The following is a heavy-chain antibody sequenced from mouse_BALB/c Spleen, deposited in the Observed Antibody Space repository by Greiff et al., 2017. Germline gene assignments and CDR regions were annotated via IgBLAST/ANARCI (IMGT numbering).Heavy chain of an antibody. CDR3: ALYGPMDY. J-gene: IGHJ4*01. CDR1: GFNIKDTY. V-gene: IGHV14-3*02. Sequence: VQLKESGAELVKPGASVKLSCTASGFNIKDTYIHWVKQRPEQGLEWIGRIDPANGNTKYDPKFQGKATITADTSSNTAYLQLSSLTSEDTAVYYCALYGPMDYWGQGTSVTVSS. CDR2: IDPANGNT. D-gene: IGHD1-1*02.